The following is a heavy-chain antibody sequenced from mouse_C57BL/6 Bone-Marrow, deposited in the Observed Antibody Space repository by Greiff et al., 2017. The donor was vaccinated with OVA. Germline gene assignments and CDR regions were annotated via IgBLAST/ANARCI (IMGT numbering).Heavy chain of an antibody. Sequence: VHLVESGAELARPGASVKLSCKASGYTFTSYGISWVKQRTGQGLEWIGEIYPRSGNTYYNEKFKGKATLTADKSSSTAYMELRSLTSEDSAVYFCARCRHWYFDVWGTGTTVTVSS. CDR1: GYTFTSYG. V-gene: IGHV1-81*01. J-gene: IGHJ1*03. CDR2: IYPRSGNT. CDR3: ARCRHWYFDV.